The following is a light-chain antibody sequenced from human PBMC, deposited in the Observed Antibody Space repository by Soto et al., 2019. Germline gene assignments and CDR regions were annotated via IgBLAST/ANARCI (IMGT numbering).Light chain of an antibody. V-gene: IGLV4-69*02. J-gene: IGLJ3*02. Sequence: QLVLTQSPSTSASLGASVKLTCTLTSGHTTYAITWHQQQPEKGPRYLMRVNIDGSHSKGDGIPDRFSGSSSGAERYLTISNLQSEDEADYYCQTWGTGVHWVFGEGTQLTVL. CDR2: VNIDGSH. CDR1: SGHTTYA. CDR3: QTWGTGVHWV.